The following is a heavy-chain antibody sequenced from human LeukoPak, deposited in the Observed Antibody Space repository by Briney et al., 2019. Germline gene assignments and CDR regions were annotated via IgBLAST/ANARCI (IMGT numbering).Heavy chain of an antibody. CDR3: ARTSHYDSSGFLFDY. D-gene: IGHD3-22*01. Sequence: ASVKVSCKASGGTFSSYAISWVRQAPGQGLEWMGGIIPIFGTANYAQKFQGRVTITADKSTSTAYMELSSLRSEDTAVYYCARTSHYDSSGFLFDYWGQGTLVTVSS. CDR2: IIPIFGTA. CDR1: GGTFSSYA. V-gene: IGHV1-69*06. J-gene: IGHJ4*02.